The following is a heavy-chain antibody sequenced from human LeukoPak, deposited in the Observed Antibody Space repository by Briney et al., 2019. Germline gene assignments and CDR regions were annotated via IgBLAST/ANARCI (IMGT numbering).Heavy chain of an antibody. CDR3: ARASISEGSGSDFDY. CDR2: ISWNSGSI. J-gene: IGHJ4*02. D-gene: IGHD3-10*01. Sequence: GGSLRLSCAASGFTFDDYAMHWVRQAPGKGLEWVSGISWNSGSIGYADSVKGRFTISRDNAKNSLYLQMNSLRAEDTALYYCARASISEGSGSDFDYWGQGTLVTVSS. V-gene: IGHV3-9*01. CDR1: GFTFDDYA.